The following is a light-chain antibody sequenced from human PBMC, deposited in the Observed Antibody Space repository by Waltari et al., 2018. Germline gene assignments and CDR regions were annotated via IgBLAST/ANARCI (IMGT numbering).Light chain of an antibody. V-gene: IGLV1-44*01. J-gene: IGLJ3*02. CDR1: ASNIGINV. CDR2: RSD. Sequence: QSVLTQPPSASGPPGPGVTISCSGGASNIGINVENGYQQVPGKAPKLLIYRSDRRPAGVPDRFSGSKSGTSAALAISGLQSEDEADYYWAAWDDSLNGRWVFGGGTKVTVL. CDR3: AAWDDSLNGRWV.